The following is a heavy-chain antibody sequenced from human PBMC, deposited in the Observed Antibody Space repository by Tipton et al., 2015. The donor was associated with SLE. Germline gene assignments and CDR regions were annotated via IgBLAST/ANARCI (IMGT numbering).Heavy chain of an antibody. CDR3: AKGGGFYGNWFDP. V-gene: IGHV4-34*01. J-gene: IGHJ5*02. Sequence: TLSLTCAVYGGSFSGYYWSWIRQPPGKGLEWIGEVNHSGSTNYNPSLKSRVTISVDTAKNLFSLKLSSVTAADTAVYYCAKGGGFYGNWFDPWGQGTLVTVSS. D-gene: IGHD2/OR15-2a*01. CDR1: GGSFSGYY. CDR2: VNHSGST.